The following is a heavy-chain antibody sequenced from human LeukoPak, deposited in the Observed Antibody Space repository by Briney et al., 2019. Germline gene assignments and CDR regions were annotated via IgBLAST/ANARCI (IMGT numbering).Heavy chain of an antibody. CDR2: ISSSGGTT. V-gene: IGHV3-23*01. D-gene: IGHD3-16*01. J-gene: IGHJ6*02. Sequence: GGSLRLSCAASGFTFSSYAMSWVRQALGKGLEWVSAISSSGGTTYYADSVKGRFTISRDNSKNTLYLQMNSLRAEDTAVYYCAKDSLTSLGHAYYYYGMDVWGQGTTVTVSS. CDR3: AKDSLTSLGHAYYYYGMDV. CDR1: GFTFSSYA.